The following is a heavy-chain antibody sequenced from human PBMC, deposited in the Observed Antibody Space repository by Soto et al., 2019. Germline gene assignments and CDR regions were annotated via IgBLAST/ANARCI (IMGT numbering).Heavy chain of an antibody. J-gene: IGHJ5*02. CDR3: ARDVRLLWFGESENWFDP. D-gene: IGHD3-10*01. CDR2: IWYDGSNK. CDR1: GFTFSSYG. V-gene: IGHV3-33*01. Sequence: PGGSLRLSCAASGFTFSSYGMHWVRQAPGKGLEWVAVIWYDGSNKYYADSVKGRFTISRDNSKNTLYLQMNSLRAEDTAVYYCARDVRLLWFGESENWFDPWGQGTLVTVSS.